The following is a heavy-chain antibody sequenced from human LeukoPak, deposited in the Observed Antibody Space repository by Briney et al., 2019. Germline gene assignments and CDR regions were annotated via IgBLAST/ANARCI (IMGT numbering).Heavy chain of an antibody. D-gene: IGHD3-10*02. J-gene: IGHJ4*02. Sequence: SGTLSLTCGVSGASISSSNWWSWVRQPPGKGLEWIGEIHQSGTTNYNPSLKSRVTISVDNSKNQFSLTADSVTAADTAVYYCATRATGGTYVVHWSQGTLVTVSS. CDR3: ATRATGGTYVVH. CDR2: IHQSGTT. CDR1: GASISSSNW. V-gene: IGHV4-4*02.